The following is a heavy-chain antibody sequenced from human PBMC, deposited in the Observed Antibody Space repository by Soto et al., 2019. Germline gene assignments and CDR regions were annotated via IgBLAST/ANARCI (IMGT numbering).Heavy chain of an antibody. D-gene: IGHD6-13*01. CDR2: MNPNSAGT. Sequence: QVQLVQSGADVKKPGASVKVSCKNAGYNFSGYFMHGLRQATGQGLEWMGWMNPNSAGTDYAQNFQGMASMTSDTSISTAYMELRRLISDDTAIYSSPGGYYSRSWKVSYAWGQGTLVTVSS. CDR1: GYNFSGYF. J-gene: IGHJ5*02. CDR3: PGGYYSRSWKVSYA. V-gene: IGHV1-2*02.